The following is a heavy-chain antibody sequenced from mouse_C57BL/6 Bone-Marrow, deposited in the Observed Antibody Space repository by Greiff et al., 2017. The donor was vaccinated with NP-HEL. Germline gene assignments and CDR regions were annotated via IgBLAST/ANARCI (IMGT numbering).Heavy chain of an antibody. J-gene: IGHJ1*03. CDR1: GYTFTSYW. Sequence: VQLQQPGAELVRPGSSVKLSCKASGYTFTSYWMHWVKQRPIQGLEWIGNIDPSDSETHYNQKFKDKATLTVDKSSSTAYMQLSSLTSEDSAVYYCARWIITTVVATEYFDVWGTGTTVTVSS. D-gene: IGHD1-1*01. CDR3: ARWIITTVVATEYFDV. V-gene: IGHV1-52*01. CDR2: IDPSDSET.